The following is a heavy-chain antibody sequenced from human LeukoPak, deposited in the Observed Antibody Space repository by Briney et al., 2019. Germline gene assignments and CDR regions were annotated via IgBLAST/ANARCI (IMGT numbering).Heavy chain of an antibody. CDR1: GGSISSYY. J-gene: IGHJ4*02. V-gene: IGHV4-59*08. CDR3: ARHLNNCGDDCYIFDY. CDR2: IYYSGST. D-gene: IGHD2-21*01. Sequence: SETLSLTCTVSGGSISSYYWNWIRQPPGKGLEWMGYIYYSGSTNYNPSLKSRVTISVDTSKNQFSLRVSSVTAADTAVYYCARHLNNCGDDCYIFDYWGQGTLVTVSS.